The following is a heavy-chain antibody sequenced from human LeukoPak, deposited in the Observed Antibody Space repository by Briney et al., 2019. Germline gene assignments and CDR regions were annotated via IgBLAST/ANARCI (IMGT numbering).Heavy chain of an antibody. CDR3: ARDFIPRGHDILTGLPIKPQDAFDI. J-gene: IGHJ3*02. Sequence: ASVKVSCKASGYTFTSYGISWVRQAPGQGLEWMGWISAYNGNTNYAQKLQGRVTMTTDTSTSTAYMELRSLRSDDTAVYYCARDFIPRGHDILTGLPIKPQDAFDIWGQGTMVTVSS. CDR2: ISAYNGNT. CDR1: GYTFTSYG. D-gene: IGHD3-9*01. V-gene: IGHV1-18*01.